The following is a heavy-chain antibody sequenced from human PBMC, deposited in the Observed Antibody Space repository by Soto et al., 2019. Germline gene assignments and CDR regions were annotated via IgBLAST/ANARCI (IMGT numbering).Heavy chain of an antibody. CDR1: GYTFTSYG. J-gene: IGHJ2*01. CDR3: ARVRAIGSINWYFDL. V-gene: IGHV1-18*01. D-gene: IGHD3-10*01. Sequence: QVQLVQSGAEVKKPGASVKVSCKASGYTFTSYGISWVRQAPGQGLEWMGWISAYNGNTNYAQKRQGRVTMTTDTSTRKDHMELRSLRTDDTAGYSCARVRAIGSINWYFDLWGRGPLVTVSS. CDR2: ISAYNGNT.